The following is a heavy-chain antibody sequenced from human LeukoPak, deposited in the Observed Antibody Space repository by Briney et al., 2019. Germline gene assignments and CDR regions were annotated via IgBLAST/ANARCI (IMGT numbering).Heavy chain of an antibody. CDR2: ITITGSSP. V-gene: IGHV3-23*01. CDR3: AKSSSSWSYYFNY. D-gene: IGHD6-13*01. J-gene: IGHJ4*02. Sequence: PGGSLRLSCAASGLTFSTYPMTWVRQAPGKGLEWVSSITITGSSPSYADSVKGRFTVSRDNSKNTLYLQMNSLRAEDTAVYFCAKSSSSWSYYFNYWGQGTLVTVSS. CDR1: GLTFSTYP.